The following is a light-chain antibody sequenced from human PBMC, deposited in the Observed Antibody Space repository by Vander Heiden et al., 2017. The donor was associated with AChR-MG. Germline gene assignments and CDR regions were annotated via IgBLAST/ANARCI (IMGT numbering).Light chain of an antibody. Sequence: IVLTQSPATLSLSPGERATRSCRASQSVSSYLAWYQQKPGQVPRLLIYDASNRATGIPARFSGSGSGTDVTLTISSLEPEDFAVYYCQQRSNWPPNTFGQGTKLEIK. CDR3: QQRSNWPPNT. V-gene: IGKV3-11*01. J-gene: IGKJ2*01. CDR1: QSVSSY. CDR2: DAS.